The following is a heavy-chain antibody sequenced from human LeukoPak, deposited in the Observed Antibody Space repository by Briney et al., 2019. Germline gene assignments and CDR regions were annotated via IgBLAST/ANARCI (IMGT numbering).Heavy chain of an antibody. CDR2: IWYDGSNK. V-gene: IGHV3-33*06. CDR3: AKDLFEYSSSSAFDY. CDR1: GFTFSSYG. Sequence: GRSLRLSCAASGFTFSSYGMHWVRRAPGKGLEGVAVIWYDGSNKYYADSVKGRFTISRDNSKNTLYLQMNSLRAEDTAVYYCAKDLFEYSSSSAFDYWGQGTLVTVSS. D-gene: IGHD6-6*01. J-gene: IGHJ4*02.